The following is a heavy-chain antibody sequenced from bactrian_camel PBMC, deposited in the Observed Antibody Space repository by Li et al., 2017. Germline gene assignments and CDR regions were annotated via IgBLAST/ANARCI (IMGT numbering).Heavy chain of an antibody. CDR2: IDSGDRT. CDR1: GLTYDSYC. Sequence: VQLVESGGASVQAGGSLRLSCAASGLTYDSYCMAWFRQAPGKEREGVARIDSGDRTSYTNSVQGRFTISRDNAKNTMFLQMNSLKPEDTGTYYCAVGPLGLCAKAAWYASSQFKWGQGTQVTVS. D-gene: IGHD6*01. CDR3: AVGPLGLCAKAAWYASSQFK. J-gene: IGHJ4*01. V-gene: IGHV3S61*01.